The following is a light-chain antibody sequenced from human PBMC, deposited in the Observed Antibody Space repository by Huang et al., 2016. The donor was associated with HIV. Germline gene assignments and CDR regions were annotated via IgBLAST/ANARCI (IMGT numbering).Light chain of an antibody. V-gene: IGKV2-28*01. Sequence: IVMTQSPLSLPVTPGEPASIYCRSSQSLLKSKGTNYLDWYLQKPGQSPQLVMYMAFYRASGVPNRFSGSGSGTDFTLKISRVEAEDVGVYYCMQALQTPYTFGQGTKLEIK. CDR3: MQALQTPYT. CDR1: QSLLKSKGTNY. CDR2: MAF. J-gene: IGKJ2*01.